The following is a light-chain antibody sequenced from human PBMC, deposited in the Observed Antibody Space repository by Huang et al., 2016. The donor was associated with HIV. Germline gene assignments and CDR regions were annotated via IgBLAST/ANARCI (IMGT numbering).Light chain of an antibody. V-gene: IGKV1-NL1*01. CDR1: QAISNS. CDR3: QQYFTTPLA. CDR2: AAS. J-gene: IGKJ4*01. Sequence: IQMTQSPSSLSASVGDRVTITCRASQAISNSLVWYQQKPGKAPKLLLVAASRLDSGVPSRFIGSGSGTDYTLTISSLQPDDFATYYCQQYFTTPLAFGGGTKVEIK.